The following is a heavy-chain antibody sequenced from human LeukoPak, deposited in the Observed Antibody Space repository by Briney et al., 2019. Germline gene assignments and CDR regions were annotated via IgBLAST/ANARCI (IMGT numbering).Heavy chain of an antibody. CDR1: GASISSYY. CDR2: IYYSGST. Sequence: PSETLSVTCTVSGASISSYYWSWIRQPPGKGLEWIGYIYYSGSTNYNPSLKSRVTISVDTSKNQFSLRLSSVTAADTAVYYCARHRYYYDSSGYYYQPWGQGTLVTVSS. V-gene: IGHV4-59*01. D-gene: IGHD3-22*01. J-gene: IGHJ5*02. CDR3: ARHRYYYDSSGYYYQP.